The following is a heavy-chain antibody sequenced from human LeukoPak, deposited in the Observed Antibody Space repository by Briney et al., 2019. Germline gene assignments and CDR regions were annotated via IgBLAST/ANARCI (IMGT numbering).Heavy chain of an antibody. V-gene: IGHV3-30*02. CDR2: IRDDGDDQ. Sequence: PGGSLRLSCAASGFSFRNYGMYWVRQAPGKGLEWVSFIRDDGDDQYYADSVKGRFTISRDNSKNTLYLQMNSLRAEDTAVYYCARVVGGSYNPLPYYFDYWGQGTLVTVSS. J-gene: IGHJ4*02. CDR1: GFSFRNYG. D-gene: IGHD1-26*01. CDR3: ARVVGGSYNPLPYYFDY.